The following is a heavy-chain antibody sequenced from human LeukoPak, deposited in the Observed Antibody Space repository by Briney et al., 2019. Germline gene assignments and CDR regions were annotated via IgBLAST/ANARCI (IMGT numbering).Heavy chain of an antibody. CDR1: GFAFSSYA. Sequence: GGSLRLSCAASGFAFSSYAMSWVRQPPGKGLEWVSNIGTSSTTIYYADSVKGRFTISRDNAKNSLYLQMNSLRADDTAVYYCARFAAGGSYYYYMDVWGKGTTVTVSS. V-gene: IGHV3-48*01. J-gene: IGHJ6*03. D-gene: IGHD6-25*01. CDR3: ARFAAGGSYYYYMDV. CDR2: IGTSSTTI.